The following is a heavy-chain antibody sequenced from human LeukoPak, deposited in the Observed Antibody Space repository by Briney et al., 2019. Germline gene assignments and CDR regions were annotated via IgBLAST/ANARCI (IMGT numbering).Heavy chain of an antibody. Sequence: ASVKVSCKASGYTFTSYAMNWVRQAPGQGLEWMGWINTNTGNPTYAQGFTGRFVFSLDTSVSTAYLQISSLKAEDTAVYYCARSGVVAANFLTDNWFDPWGQGTLVTVSS. CDR2: INTNTGNP. V-gene: IGHV7-4-1*02. CDR3: ARSGVVAANFLTDNWFDP. CDR1: GYTFTSYA. D-gene: IGHD2-15*01. J-gene: IGHJ5*02.